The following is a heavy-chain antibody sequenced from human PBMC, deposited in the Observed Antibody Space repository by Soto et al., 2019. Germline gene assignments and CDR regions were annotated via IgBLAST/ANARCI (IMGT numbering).Heavy chain of an antibody. CDR3: ARDFAYFDS. D-gene: IGHD3-3*01. Sequence: NPSETLSLTCTVSGGSFKSGSYSWNWIRQPPGKGLEWIGYVYHTGRTSYNPSLKSRVSISMDTSKNQFSLNLDSVTAADTAVYFCARDFAYFDSWGQGTLVTVSS. CDR1: GGSFKSGSYS. V-gene: IGHV4-61*01. J-gene: IGHJ4*02. CDR2: VYHTGRT.